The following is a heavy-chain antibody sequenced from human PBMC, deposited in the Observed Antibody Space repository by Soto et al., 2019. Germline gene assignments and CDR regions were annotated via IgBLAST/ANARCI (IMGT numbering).Heavy chain of an antibody. CDR2: IRSKAYGGTT. D-gene: IGHD3-3*01. J-gene: IGHJ4*02. Sequence: GGSLRLSCTASGFTFGDYSMSWFRQAPGKGLEWVGFIRSKAYGGTTEYAASVKGRFTISRDDSKSIAYLQMNSLKTEDTAVYYCTRGAAQDDFWSGYYTGPTYPDYWGQGTLVTVSS. CDR3: TRGAAQDDFWSGYYTGPTYPDY. V-gene: IGHV3-49*03. CDR1: GFTFGDYS.